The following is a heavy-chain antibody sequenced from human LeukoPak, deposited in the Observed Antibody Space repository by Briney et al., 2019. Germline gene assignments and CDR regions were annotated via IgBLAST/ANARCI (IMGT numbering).Heavy chain of an antibody. CDR3: ARRRAPYYYYMDV. J-gene: IGHJ6*03. CDR2: MNHSGFT. D-gene: IGHD3-10*01. CDR1: GGSISSYY. Sequence: SETLSLTCTVSGGSISSYYWSWIRQPPGKGLEWIGEMNHSGFTNYNPSLKSRVTISVDTSKNQFSLKLTSVTAADTAVYYCARRRAPYYYYMDVWGKGTTVTVSS. V-gene: IGHV4-34*01.